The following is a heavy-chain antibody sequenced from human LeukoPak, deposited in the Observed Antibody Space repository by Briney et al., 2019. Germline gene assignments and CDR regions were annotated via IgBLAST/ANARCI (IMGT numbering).Heavy chain of an antibody. J-gene: IGHJ4*02. Sequence: EPSETLSLTCTVSGGSISSGGYYWSWIRQHPGKGLEWIGYIYYSGSTYYNPSLKSRVTISVDTSKNQFSLKLSSVTAADTAVYYCARGPSDPGRYYFDYWGQGTLVTVSS. CDR1: GGSISSGGYY. V-gene: IGHV4-31*03. CDR3: ARGPSDPGRYYFDY. D-gene: IGHD7-27*01. CDR2: IYYSGST.